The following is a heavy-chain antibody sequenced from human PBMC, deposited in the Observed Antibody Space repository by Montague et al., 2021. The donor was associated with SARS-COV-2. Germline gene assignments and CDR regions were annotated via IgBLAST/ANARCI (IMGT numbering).Heavy chain of an antibody. D-gene: IGHD3-22*01. CDR2: ISGYNEKT. V-gene: IGHV1-18*04. CDR3: ARDTGSTGYDY. J-gene: IGHJ4*02. CDR1: GYPFNSHG. Sequence: SVKVSCKASGYPFNSHGFAWVRQAPGQGLEWTGWISGYNEKTNYAQNSQGRFTMTKDMSTNPAYMELRSLTSDDTAVYFCARDTGSTGYDYWGQGTLVTVSS.